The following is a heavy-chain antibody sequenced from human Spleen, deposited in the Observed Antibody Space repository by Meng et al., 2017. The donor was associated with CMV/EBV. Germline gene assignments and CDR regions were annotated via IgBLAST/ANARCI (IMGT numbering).Heavy chain of an antibody. Sequence: GGSLRLSCAGSGFTFSSYSMNWVRQAPGKGLEWVGRTRNKANSYTTEYAASVKGRFTISRDDSKNSLYLQMNSLKTEDTAVYYCASSLYCSSTSCYPYGAFDIWGQGTMVTVSS. CDR1: GFTFSSYS. CDR3: ASSLYCSSTSCYPYGAFDI. D-gene: IGHD2-2*01. J-gene: IGHJ3*02. V-gene: IGHV3-72*01. CDR2: TRNKANSYTT.